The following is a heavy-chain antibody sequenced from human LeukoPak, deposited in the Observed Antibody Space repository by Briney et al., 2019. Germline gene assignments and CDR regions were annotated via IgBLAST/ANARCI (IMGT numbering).Heavy chain of an antibody. CDR3: ARLMETTMVTEFDY. CDR2: IYPGDSNT. J-gene: IGHJ4*02. Sequence: GESLKISCKGSGYSFTRNWIGWVRQMPGKGLEGMGIIYPGDSNTRYSPSFQGQVTISADKSITTAYLQWSSLKASDTAIYYCARLMETTMVTEFDYWGQGTLVTVSS. CDR1: GYSFTRNW. D-gene: IGHD5-18*01. V-gene: IGHV5-51*01.